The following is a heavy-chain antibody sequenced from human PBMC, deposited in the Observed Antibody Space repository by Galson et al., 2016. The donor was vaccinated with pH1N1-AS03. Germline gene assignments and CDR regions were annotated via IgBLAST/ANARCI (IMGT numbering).Heavy chain of an antibody. CDR3: RVVAENDAFDM. CDR2: IKSKTDGGTT. J-gene: IGHJ3*02. D-gene: IGHD3-22*01. Sequence: SLRLSCAASGFTFSDVWMSWVRQAPGKGLEWVGRIKSKTDGGTTDYAATVKGRFTISRDDSKNTLYLQMNTLKSEDTAEYYWRVVAENDAFDMWGQGTMGTVSA. CDR1: GFTFSDVW. V-gene: IGHV3-15*01.